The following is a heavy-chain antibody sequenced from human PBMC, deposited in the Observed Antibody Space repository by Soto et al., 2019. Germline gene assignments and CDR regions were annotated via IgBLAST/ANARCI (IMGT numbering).Heavy chain of an antibody. CDR2: INPAGTIT. D-gene: IGHD3-16*01. V-gene: IGHV3-74*01. CDR1: GFPFSHYC. CDR3: TSDTFGLRDT. J-gene: IGHJ5*02. Sequence: MQMVESGGGSVQPGGSLRLSCAASGFPFSHYCMHWVRQTPGKGLVWVSRINPAGTITNYADSVEGRFTISRDNADSALFLQMNSLSAEDTAIYYCTSDTFGLRDTWGQGTLVTVSS.